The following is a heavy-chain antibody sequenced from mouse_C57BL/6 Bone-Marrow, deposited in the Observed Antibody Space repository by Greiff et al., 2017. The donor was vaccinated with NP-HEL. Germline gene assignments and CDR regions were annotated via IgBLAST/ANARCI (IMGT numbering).Heavy chain of an antibody. V-gene: IGHV1-81*01. Sequence: VQLQQSGAELARPGASVKLSCKASGYTFTSYGISWVKQRTGQGLEWIGEIYPRSGNTYYNEKFKGKATLTADKSSSTAYMELRSLTSEGSAVYFCARSYYSNYFDYWGQGTTLTVSS. D-gene: IGHD2-5*01. CDR3: ARSYYSNYFDY. CDR1: GYTFTSYG. J-gene: IGHJ2*01. CDR2: IYPRSGNT.